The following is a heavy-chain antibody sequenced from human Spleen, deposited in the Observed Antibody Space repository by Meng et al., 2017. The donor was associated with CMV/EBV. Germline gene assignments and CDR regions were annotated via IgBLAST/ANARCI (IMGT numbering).Heavy chain of an antibody. CDR1: GYLFTSYG. J-gene: IGHJ4*02. CDR2: ISAYNGNI. D-gene: IGHD2-2*01. Sequence: ASVKVSCKASGYLFTSYGISWVRQAPGQGLEWMGWISAYNGNIDYAQKFQGRVTMTTDIGTNTAYMELRSLKFDDTAVYYCARDSAGYCSTASCYEGDSWGQGTLVTVSS. CDR3: ARDSAGYCSTASCYEGDS. V-gene: IGHV1-18*01.